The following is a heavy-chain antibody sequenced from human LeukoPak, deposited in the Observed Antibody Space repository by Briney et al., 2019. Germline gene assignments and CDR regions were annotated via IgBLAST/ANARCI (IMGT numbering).Heavy chain of an antibody. D-gene: IGHD2-2*01. CDR3: ARAEVVPAPYGLDV. Sequence: PGGSLRLSCAASGFTFSSYSMNWVRQAPGKGLEWVSSIDNSGNYIYYADSVKGRFTTSRDNARNSLHLQMNSLRAEDTAVYYCARAEVVPAPYGLDVWGQGTTVTVSS. J-gene: IGHJ6*02. V-gene: IGHV3-21*01. CDR2: IDNSGNYI. CDR1: GFTFSSYS.